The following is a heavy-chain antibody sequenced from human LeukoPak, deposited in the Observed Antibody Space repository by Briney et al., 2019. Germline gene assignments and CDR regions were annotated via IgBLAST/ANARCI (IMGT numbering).Heavy chain of an antibody. CDR2: ISYDGSNK. CDR3: ARDQDSSSWYDYYYYGMDV. V-gene: IGHV3-30-3*01. J-gene: IGHJ6*02. D-gene: IGHD6-13*01. Sequence: GGSLRLSCAASGFTFSGYAMHWVRQAPGKGLEWVAVISYDGSNKYYADSVKGRFTISRDNSKNTLYLQMNSLRAEDTAVYYCARDQDSSSWYDYYYYGMDVWGQGTTVTVSS. CDR1: GFTFSGYA.